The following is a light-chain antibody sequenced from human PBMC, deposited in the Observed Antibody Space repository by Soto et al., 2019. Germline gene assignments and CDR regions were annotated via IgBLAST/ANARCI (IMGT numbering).Light chain of an antibody. Sequence: EIVLTQSPGTLSLSPGERVTLSCRASQSVSSNFLAWYQQKPGQAPRLLIYGASTRATGIPDNFSGRGSGTDFTLTISRLEPEDFAVYYCQQYGSSPVTFGQGTKVDIK. CDR2: GAS. CDR1: QSVSSNF. J-gene: IGKJ1*01. CDR3: QQYGSSPVT. V-gene: IGKV3-20*01.